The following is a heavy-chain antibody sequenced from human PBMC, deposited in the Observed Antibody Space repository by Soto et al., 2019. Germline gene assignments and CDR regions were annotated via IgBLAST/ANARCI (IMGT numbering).Heavy chain of an antibody. CDR2: IGAYNGNT. CDR3: ARSGGAAAGTGVDWFDP. D-gene: IGHD6-13*01. V-gene: IGHV1-18*01. CDR1: GYTFTSYG. Sequence: ASVKVSCKASGYTFTSYGISWVRQAPGQGLEWMGWIGAYNGNTNYAQKLQGRVTMTTDTSTSTAYMELRSLRSDDTAVYYCARSGGAAAGTGVDWFDPWGQGTLVTVSS. J-gene: IGHJ5*02.